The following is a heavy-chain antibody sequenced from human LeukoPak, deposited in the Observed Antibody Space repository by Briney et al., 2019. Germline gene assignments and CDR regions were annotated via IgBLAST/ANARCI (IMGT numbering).Heavy chain of an antibody. CDR3: ALHRAPDYYYYYGMDV. Sequence: GASVKVSCKASGYTFTSYDINWVRQATEQGLEWMGWMNPNSGNTGYAQKFQGRVTMTRNTSISTAYMELSSLRSEDTAVYYCALHRAPDYYYYYGMDVWGQGTTVTVSS. V-gene: IGHV1-8*01. J-gene: IGHJ6*02. CDR2: MNPNSGNT. CDR1: GYTFTSYD.